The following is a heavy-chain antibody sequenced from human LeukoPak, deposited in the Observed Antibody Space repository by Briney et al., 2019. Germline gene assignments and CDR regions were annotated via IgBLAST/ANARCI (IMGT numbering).Heavy chain of an antibody. D-gene: IGHD2-15*01. CDR1: GYTFTGYY. Sequence: GASVKVSCKASGYTFTGYYMHWVRQAPGQGLEWMGWINANSGDTHYAQKFQGRVTMTRDTSINTAYMELSRLRSDDTAVYYCARDQAFVYCSGGTCYDDYWGQGSLVTVST. J-gene: IGHJ4*02. V-gene: IGHV1-2*02. CDR2: INANSGDT. CDR3: ARDQAFVYCSGGTCYDDY.